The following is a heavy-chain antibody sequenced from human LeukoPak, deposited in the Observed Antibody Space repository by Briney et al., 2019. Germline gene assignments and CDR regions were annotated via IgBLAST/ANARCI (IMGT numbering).Heavy chain of an antibody. CDR1: GFTFSSYW. CDR3: ARHWYSGNYPEYFQH. Sequence: PGGSLRLSCAASGFTFSSYWMSWVRQAPGKGLEWVANIKQDESEKYYVDSVKGRFTISRDNAKNSLYLQMNSLRAEDTAVYYCARHWYSGNYPEYFQHWGQGTLVTVSS. D-gene: IGHD1-26*01. J-gene: IGHJ1*01. CDR2: IKQDESEK. V-gene: IGHV3-7*01.